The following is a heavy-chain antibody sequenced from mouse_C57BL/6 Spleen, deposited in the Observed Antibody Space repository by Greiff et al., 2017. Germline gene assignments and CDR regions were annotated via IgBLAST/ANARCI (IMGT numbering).Heavy chain of an antibody. Sequence: QVQLKESGPELVKPGASVKISCKASGYAFSSSGMNWVKQRPGKGLEWIGRIYPGDGDTNYNGKFKGQATLTADKSSSTAYMQLSSLTSEDSAVYVCARNYYGSSGYGGQGTTLTVSS. CDR3: ARNYYGSSGY. D-gene: IGHD1-1*01. V-gene: IGHV1-82*01. J-gene: IGHJ2*01. CDR1: GYAFSSSG. CDR2: IYPGDGDT.